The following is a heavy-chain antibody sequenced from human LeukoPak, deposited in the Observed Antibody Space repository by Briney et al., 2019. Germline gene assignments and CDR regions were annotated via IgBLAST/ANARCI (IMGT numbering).Heavy chain of an antibody. D-gene: IGHD3-22*01. J-gene: IGHJ4*02. Sequence: ASVTVSCKASGYTFTSYDINWVRQATGQGLEWMGWMNPNSGNTGYAQKFQGRVTMTRNTSISTAYMELSSLRSEDTPVYYCARGAAPYYYDSSGSPGVVYWGQGTLVTVSS. CDR2: MNPNSGNT. CDR1: GYTFTSYD. V-gene: IGHV1-8*01. CDR3: ARGAAPYYYDSSGSPGVVY.